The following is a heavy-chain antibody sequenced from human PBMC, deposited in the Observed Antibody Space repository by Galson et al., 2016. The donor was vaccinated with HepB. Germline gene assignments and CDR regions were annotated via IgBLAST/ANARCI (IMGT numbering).Heavy chain of an antibody. CDR1: GYTFTYRY. D-gene: IGHD6-6*01. CDR2: ITPFNGNT. V-gene: IGHV1-45*02. Sequence: SVKVSCKASGYTFTYRYLHWVRQAPGQALEWMGWITPFNGNTNYAQKFQDRVTITRDRSMSTAYMELSSLRSEDSAIYYCARSEDSSSFDYWGQGTLVTVSS. J-gene: IGHJ4*02. CDR3: ARSEDSSSFDY.